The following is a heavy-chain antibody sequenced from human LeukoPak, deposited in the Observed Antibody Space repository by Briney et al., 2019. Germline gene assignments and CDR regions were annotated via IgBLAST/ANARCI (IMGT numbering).Heavy chain of an antibody. CDR1: GFTFSSHW. V-gene: IGHV3-74*01. CDR3: ARDDCSSTSCYAEYYFDY. D-gene: IGHD2-2*01. Sequence: GGSLRLSCAASGFTFSSHWMHWVRQAPGKGLVWVSRINSDGSSTSYADSVKGRFTISRDNSKNTLYLQMNSLRAEDTAVYYCARDDCSSTSCYAEYYFDYWGQGTLVTVSS. J-gene: IGHJ4*02. CDR2: INSDGSST.